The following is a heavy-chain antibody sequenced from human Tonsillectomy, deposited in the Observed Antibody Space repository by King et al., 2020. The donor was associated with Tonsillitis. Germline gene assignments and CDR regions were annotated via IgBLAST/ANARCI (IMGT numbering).Heavy chain of an antibody. CDR1: GFTFSTYT. CDR2: ILYDGINK. J-gene: IGHJ6*02. CDR3: AGQAGTYYGMDV. V-gene: IGHV3-30*04. D-gene: IGHD1-1*01. Sequence: VQLVESGGGVVKPGRSLRLSCAASGFTFSTYTIHWVRQAPGKGLEWVAFILYDGINKYYADTVNGLFTISKDNSKNRLYLQLNSLRAKETAVYYCAGQAGTYYGMDVWGQGTTVTVSS.